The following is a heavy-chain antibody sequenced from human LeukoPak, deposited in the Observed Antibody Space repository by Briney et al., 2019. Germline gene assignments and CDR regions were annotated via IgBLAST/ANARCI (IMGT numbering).Heavy chain of an antibody. CDR1: GFTFSSCA. V-gene: IGHV3-30-3*01. Sequence: GRPLRLSCAASGFTFSSCAMHWVRQAPGKGLEWVAIISFDGNNKYYADSVKGRFIISRDNSKNTLYLQMNSLRAEDTAVYYCARDPKGGFSYGWGAFDIWGQGTMVTVSS. J-gene: IGHJ3*02. CDR2: ISFDGNNK. D-gene: IGHD5-18*01. CDR3: ARDPKGGFSYGWGAFDI.